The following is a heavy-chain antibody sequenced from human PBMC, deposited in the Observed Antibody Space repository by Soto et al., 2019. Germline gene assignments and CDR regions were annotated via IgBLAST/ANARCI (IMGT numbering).Heavy chain of an antibody. CDR1: GYTFTSYG. Sequence: GASVKVSCKASGYTFTSYGISWVRQAPGQGLEWMGWISAYNGNTNYAQKLQGRVTMTTDTSTSTAYMELRSLRSDDTAVYYCASSFPYYDSSGYYPFDYWGQGTLVTVSS. J-gene: IGHJ4*02. D-gene: IGHD3-22*01. V-gene: IGHV1-18*01. CDR3: ASSFPYYDSSGYYPFDY. CDR2: ISAYNGNT.